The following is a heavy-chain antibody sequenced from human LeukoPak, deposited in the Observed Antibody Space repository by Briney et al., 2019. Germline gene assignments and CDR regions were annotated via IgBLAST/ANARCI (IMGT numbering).Heavy chain of an antibody. CDR2: ISGSGGST. J-gene: IGHJ5*02. V-gene: IGHV3-23*01. Sequence: GGSLRLSCVVSGFTFSSYAMSWVRQAPGRGLEWVSGISGSGGSTYYADSVKGRFAISRDNSKNTLYLQMNSLRAEDTAVYYCAKDRHAPGRYCSSTTCFPFDPWGQGTLVTVSS. CDR3: AKDRHAPGRYCSSTTCFPFDP. CDR1: GFTFSSYA. D-gene: IGHD2-2*01.